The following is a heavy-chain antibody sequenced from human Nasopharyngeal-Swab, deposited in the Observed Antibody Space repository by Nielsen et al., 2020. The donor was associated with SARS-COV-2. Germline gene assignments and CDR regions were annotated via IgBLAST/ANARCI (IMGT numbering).Heavy chain of an antibody. Sequence: WIRQPPGKGLEWIGYIYYSGSTNYNPSLKSRVTISVDTSKNQFSLKLSSVTAADTAVYYCARDGGGSYYDSEYFQHWGQGTLVTVSS. CDR2: IYYSGST. CDR3: ARDGGGSYYDSEYFQH. D-gene: IGHD1-26*01. J-gene: IGHJ1*01. V-gene: IGHV4-59*01.